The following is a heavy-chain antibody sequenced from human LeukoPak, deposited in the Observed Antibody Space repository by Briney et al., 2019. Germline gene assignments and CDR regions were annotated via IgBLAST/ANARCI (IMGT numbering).Heavy chain of an antibody. CDR3: ASTRGPEYSSSDFDY. Sequence: SVKVSCKASGGTFSSYTIGWVRQAPGQGLEWMGRIIPILGIANYAQKFQGRVTITADKSTSTAYMELSSLRSEDTAVYYCASTRGPEYSSSDFDYWGQGTLDTVSS. V-gene: IGHV1-69*02. CDR1: GGTFSSYT. D-gene: IGHD6-6*01. CDR2: IIPILGIA. J-gene: IGHJ4*02.